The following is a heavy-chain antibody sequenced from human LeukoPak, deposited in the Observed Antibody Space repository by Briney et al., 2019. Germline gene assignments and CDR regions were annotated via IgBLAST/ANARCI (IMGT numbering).Heavy chain of an antibody. CDR3: ARVQAGWELLGSPEN. V-gene: IGHV1-46*01. CDR2: INPSGGST. J-gene: IGHJ4*02. D-gene: IGHD1-26*01. Sequence: GASVKVSCKASGYTFTSYYMHWVRQAPGQGLEWMGIINPSGGSTSYAQKFQGRVTMTRDMSTSTVYMELSSLRSEDTAVYYCARVQAGWELLGSPENWGQGTLVTVSS. CDR1: GYTFTSYY.